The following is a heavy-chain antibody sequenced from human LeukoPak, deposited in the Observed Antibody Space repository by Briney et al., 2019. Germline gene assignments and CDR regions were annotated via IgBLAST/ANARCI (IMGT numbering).Heavy chain of an antibody. V-gene: IGHV3-43*02. J-gene: IGHJ4*02. CDR1: GFTFDDYA. CDR2: ISGDGGST. CDR3: AKERLWGSCRTNGIDY. Sequence: PGXXXXLSCAASGFTFDDYAMHWVRQAPGKGLEWVSLISGDGGSTYYADSVKGRFTISRDNSKNSLYLQMNSLRTEDTALYYCAKERLWGSCRTNGIDYWGQGTLVTVSS. D-gene: IGHD3-16*02.